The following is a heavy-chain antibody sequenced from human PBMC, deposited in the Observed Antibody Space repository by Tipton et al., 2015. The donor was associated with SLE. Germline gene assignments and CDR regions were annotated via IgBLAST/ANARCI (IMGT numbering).Heavy chain of an antibody. CDR2: IYYSGST. CDR3: ARRRGSYYGLDY. Sequence: TLSLTCTVSGGSISSYYWSWIRQPPGKGLEWIGYIYYSGSTNYNPSLKGRVTISVDPSKNQFSLKLSSVTAADTAVYYCARRRGSYYGLDYWGQGTLVTVSS. J-gene: IGHJ4*02. D-gene: IGHD1-26*01. CDR1: GGSISSYY. V-gene: IGHV4-59*01.